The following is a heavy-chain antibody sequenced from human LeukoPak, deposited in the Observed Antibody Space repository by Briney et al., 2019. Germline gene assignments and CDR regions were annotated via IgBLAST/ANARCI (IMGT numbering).Heavy chain of an antibody. CDR1: GFNFSTYV. CDR3: AKDHSSSSGNWFDP. J-gene: IGHJ5*02. V-gene: IGHV3-30*07. CDR2: VSYDGSTK. D-gene: IGHD6-13*01. Sequence: GRSLRLSCAASGFNFSTYVMHWVRQAPGKGLEWVSVVSYDGSTKYYADSVKGRFTISRDNSKNTLYLQMNSLRAEDTAVYYCAKDHSSSSGNWFDPWGQGTLVTVSS.